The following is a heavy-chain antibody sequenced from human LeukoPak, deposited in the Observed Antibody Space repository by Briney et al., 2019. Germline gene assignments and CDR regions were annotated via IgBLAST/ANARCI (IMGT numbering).Heavy chain of an antibody. J-gene: IGHJ5*02. D-gene: IGHD6-19*01. CDR1: GFTFSNYF. CDR3: ARVAVAGPTGWFDP. CDR2: IKQDGSER. Sequence: GGSLRLSCAASGFTFSNYFMSWVRQAPGKGLEWVANIKQDGSERHYVDSVKGRFTISRDNAKNSVYLQMNSLGAEDTAVYYCARVAVAGPTGWFDPWGQGTLVTVSS. V-gene: IGHV3-7*01.